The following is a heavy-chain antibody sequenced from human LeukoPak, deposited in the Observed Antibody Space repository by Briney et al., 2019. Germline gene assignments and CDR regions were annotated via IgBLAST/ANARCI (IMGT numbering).Heavy chain of an antibody. CDR1: GGTFSSYA. D-gene: IGHD3-16*01. CDR2: IIPIFGTA. Sequence: ASVKVSCKASGGTFSSYAISWVRQAPGQGLEWMGGIIPIFGTANYAQKFQGRVTITADESTSTAYMELSSLRSEDTAVYYCASVGATGRPFYYYGMDVWGQGTTVTVSS. CDR3: ASVGATGRPFYYYGMDV. V-gene: IGHV1-69*13. J-gene: IGHJ6*02.